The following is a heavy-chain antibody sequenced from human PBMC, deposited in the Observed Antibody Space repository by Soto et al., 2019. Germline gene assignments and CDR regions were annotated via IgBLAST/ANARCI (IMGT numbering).Heavy chain of an antibody. V-gene: IGHV3-23*01. J-gene: IGHJ4*02. Sequence: SXRLACGSSGLICSNYCMSWLRQAPGKGLEWVSAVSDNGGRTRYADSVNVRFTISRDNSQNTLYLQMLSLRADDTAIYYCAKDYWNPRYFDNWGQGTLVPVSS. CDR1: GLICSNYC. CDR2: VSDNGGRT. D-gene: IGHD1-1*01. CDR3: AKDYWNPRYFDN.